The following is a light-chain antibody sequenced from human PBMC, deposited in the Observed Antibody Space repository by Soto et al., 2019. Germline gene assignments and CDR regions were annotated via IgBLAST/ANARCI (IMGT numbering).Light chain of an antibody. V-gene: IGKV1-5*03. CDR3: QQYKSYSWT. Sequence: DIQMTQSPSTLSASVGDRVTITCRASQSISTWLAWYQQKPGKAPKLLIYKASSLQSGVPSRFSGGGSGTEFTLTISSLQPDDFATYSCQQYKSYSWTFGQGTKVEIK. J-gene: IGKJ1*01. CDR1: QSISTW. CDR2: KAS.